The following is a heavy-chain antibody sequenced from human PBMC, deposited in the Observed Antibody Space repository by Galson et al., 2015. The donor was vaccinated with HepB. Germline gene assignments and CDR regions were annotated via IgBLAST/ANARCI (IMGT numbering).Heavy chain of an antibody. CDR1: GFTFSTYA. J-gene: IGHJ4*02. V-gene: IGHV3-23*01. Sequence: SLRLSCAASGFTFSTYAMSWVRQAPGKGLEWVSGISGSAGSTYYADSVKGRFTISRDNSKNTLYLQMNSLRAEDTAIYYCAKDFRYSYGLGGYWGQGTLVTVSS. CDR2: ISGSAGST. CDR3: AKDFRYSYGLGGY. D-gene: IGHD5-18*01.